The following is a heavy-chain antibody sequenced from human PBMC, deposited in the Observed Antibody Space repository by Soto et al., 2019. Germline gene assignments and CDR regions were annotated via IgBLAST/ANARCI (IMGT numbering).Heavy chain of an antibody. D-gene: IGHD5-18*01. Sequence: EVQLVESGGGLVQLGGSLRLSCAASGFTFSSYSMNWVRQAPGKGLEWLSYISSSISTMHYADSVKGRFTISRDNAKNSLYLQINSLRDEDTAVYYCAREVRDTAVADFDYWGQGTLVTVSS. J-gene: IGHJ4*02. CDR1: GFTFSSYS. V-gene: IGHV3-48*02. CDR2: ISSSISTM. CDR3: AREVRDTAVADFDY.